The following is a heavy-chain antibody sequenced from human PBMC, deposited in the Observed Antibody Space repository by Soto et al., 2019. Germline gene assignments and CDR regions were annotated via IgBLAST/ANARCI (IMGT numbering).Heavy chain of an antibody. CDR2: IYYSGST. D-gene: IGHD6-13*01. Sequence: QLQLQESGPGLVKPSETLSLTCTVSGGSISSSSFHWGWIRQPPGKGLEWIGSIYYSGSTYYSPSLKSRVTISVDTSKNPSSRKVSSVTAAETAVYYCARRERAAGTDWWFDPWGQGTLVTVSS. CDR1: GGSISSSSFH. CDR3: ARRERAAGTDWWFDP. J-gene: IGHJ5*02. V-gene: IGHV4-39*01.